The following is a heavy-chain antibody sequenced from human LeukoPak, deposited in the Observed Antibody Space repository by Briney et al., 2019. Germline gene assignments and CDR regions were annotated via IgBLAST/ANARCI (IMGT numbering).Heavy chain of an antibody. V-gene: IGHV4-59*01. CDR2: IYYSGST. CDR3: ARSVDTAMVVTYYYGMDV. Sequence: SETLSLTCTVSGGSISSYYWSWIRQPPGKGLEWIGYIYYSGSTNYNPSLKSRVTLSVDTSKNQFSLKLSSVTAADTAVYYCARSVDTAMVVTYYYGMDVWGQGTTVTVSS. CDR1: GGSISSYY. J-gene: IGHJ6*02. D-gene: IGHD5-18*01.